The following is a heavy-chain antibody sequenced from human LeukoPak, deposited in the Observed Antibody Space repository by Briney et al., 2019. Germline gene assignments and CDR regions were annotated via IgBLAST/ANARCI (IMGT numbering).Heavy chain of an antibody. CDR1: GFTFSSYA. CDR3: ARDRAVAGRGCDY. J-gene: IGHJ4*02. D-gene: IGHD6-13*01. V-gene: IGHV3-23*01. CDR2: ISGSGGST. Sequence: GGSLRLSCAASGFTFSSYAMSWVRQAPGKGLEWVSAISGSGGSTYYADSVKGRFTISRDNAKNSLYLQINSLRAEDTAVYYCARDRAVAGRGCDYWGQGTLVTVSS.